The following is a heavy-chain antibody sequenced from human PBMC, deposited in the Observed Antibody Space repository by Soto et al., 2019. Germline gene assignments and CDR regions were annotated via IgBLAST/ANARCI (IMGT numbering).Heavy chain of an antibody. D-gene: IGHD2-21*02. Sequence: ASVNVSCKASGYTFTSYSMHWVRQAPGQRLEWMGWINAGNGNTKYSQKFQGRVTITRDTSASTAYMELSSLRSEDTAVYYCARSIVVVTALDYWGQGTLVTVSS. J-gene: IGHJ4*02. CDR1: GYTFTSYS. CDR3: ARSIVVVTALDY. CDR2: INAGNGNT. V-gene: IGHV1-3*01.